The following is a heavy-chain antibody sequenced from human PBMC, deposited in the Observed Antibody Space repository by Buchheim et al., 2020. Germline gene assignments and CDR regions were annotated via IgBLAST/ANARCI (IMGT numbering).Heavy chain of an antibody. CDR2: IVGSGAPT. CDR1: GFTFSSYT. Sequence: EVHLLESGGGLVQPGGSLRLSCAASGFTFSSYTMSWVRQATGKGLEWVSAIVGSGAPTSYADSVKGRFNISRDNSKNTLDLQMNSLRAEDAAVYYCAKGGSNTAGYYYFGMDVWGQGTT. CDR3: AKGGSNTAGYYYFGMDV. V-gene: IGHV3-23*01. J-gene: IGHJ6*02. D-gene: IGHD2/OR15-2a*01.